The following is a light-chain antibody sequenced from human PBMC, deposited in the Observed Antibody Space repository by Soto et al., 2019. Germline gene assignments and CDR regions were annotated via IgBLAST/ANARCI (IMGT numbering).Light chain of an antibody. CDR1: QSVSSH. V-gene: IGKV3-15*01. Sequence: EIVMTQSPDTLSVSPGERATLSCRASQSVSSHFAWYQQNPGQAPRLLIYAASTRATGIPARFSGSGSGADFTLTISSLQSEDFAVYYCQQYNNRPRTFGQGTKLEIK. CDR3: QQYNNRPRT. CDR2: AAS. J-gene: IGKJ2*01.